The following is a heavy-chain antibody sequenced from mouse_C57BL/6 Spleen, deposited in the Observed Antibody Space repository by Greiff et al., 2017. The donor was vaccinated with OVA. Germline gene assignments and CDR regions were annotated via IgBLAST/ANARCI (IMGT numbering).Heavy chain of an antibody. D-gene: IGHD1-1*02. CDR3: ARGWWDAMDY. Sequence: EVNVVESGGGLVQSGRSLRLSCATSGFTFSDFYMEWVRQAPGKGLEWIAASRNKANDYTTEYSASVKGRFIVSRDTSQSILYLQMNALRAEDTAIYYCARGWWDAMDYWGQGTSVTVSS. J-gene: IGHJ4*01. CDR2: SRNKANDYTT. CDR1: GFTFSDFY. V-gene: IGHV7-1*01.